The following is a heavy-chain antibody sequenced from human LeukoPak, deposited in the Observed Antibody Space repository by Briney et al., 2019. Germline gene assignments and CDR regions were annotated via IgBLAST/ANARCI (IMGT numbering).Heavy chain of an antibody. CDR2: ISGSGGST. CDR3: AKDVCSGGSCYQFDS. D-gene: IGHD2-15*01. Sequence: GGSRRLSCAASGFTFRSYAMSWVRQAPGKGLEWVSAISGSGGSTYYADSVKGRFTISRDNSKNTLYLQMNSLGAEDTAVYSCAKDVCSGGSCYQFDSWGQGTLVTVSS. V-gene: IGHV3-23*01. CDR1: GFTFRSYA. J-gene: IGHJ4*02.